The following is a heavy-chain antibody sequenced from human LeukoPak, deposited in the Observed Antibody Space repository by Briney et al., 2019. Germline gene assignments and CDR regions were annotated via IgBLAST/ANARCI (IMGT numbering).Heavy chain of an antibody. D-gene: IGHD6-19*01. J-gene: IGHJ4*02. Sequence: SETLSLTCAVYGGSFSGYYWSWIRQPPGKGLEWIGEINHSGSTNYNLSLKSRVTISVDTSKNQFSLKLSSVTAADTAVYYCARRGWYYWGQGTLVTVSS. CDR1: GGSFSGYY. V-gene: IGHV4-34*01. CDR2: INHSGST. CDR3: ARRGWYY.